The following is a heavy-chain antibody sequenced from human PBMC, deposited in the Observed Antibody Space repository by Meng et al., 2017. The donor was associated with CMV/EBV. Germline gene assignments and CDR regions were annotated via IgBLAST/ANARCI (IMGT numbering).Heavy chain of an antibody. D-gene: IGHD5-24*01. V-gene: IGHV1-69*05. Sequence: ATFSRYAISWVRQDPGQGLEWMGGIIPILGTANYAQKFQGRVTITTDESTSTAYMELSSLRSEDTAVYYCARVREMATTDNRYFDLWGRGTLVTVSS. CDR1: ATFSRYA. CDR3: ARVREMATTDNRYFDL. J-gene: IGHJ2*01. CDR2: IIPILGTA.